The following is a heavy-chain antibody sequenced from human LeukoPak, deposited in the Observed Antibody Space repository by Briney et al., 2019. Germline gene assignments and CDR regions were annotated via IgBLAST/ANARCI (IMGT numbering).Heavy chain of an antibody. J-gene: IGHJ4*02. CDR1: GGSVTNYY. D-gene: IGHD2-15*01. CDR2: IRYTGST. V-gene: IGHV4-59*08. Sequence: PSETLSLTCAVYGGSVTNYYWTWIRQPPGKGLEWLGYIRYTGSTNYNPSLKSRITLSVDTSRNQFSLKVSSVTAADTAVYHCARHVAPDMDFFDYWGQGILVTVSS. CDR3: ARHVAPDMDFFDY.